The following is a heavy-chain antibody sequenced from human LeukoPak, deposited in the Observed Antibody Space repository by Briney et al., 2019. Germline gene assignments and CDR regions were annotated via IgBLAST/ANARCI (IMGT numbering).Heavy chain of an antibody. CDR2: ISGSGDST. CDR3: ASSGYNYGTSYFAY. Sequence: GGSLRFSCEASGFTFSNYAMSWVRQAPGKGLEWVSAISGSGDSTFDADSVKGRFTISRDNSKNTLYLQMNSLRAEDTAIYYCASSGYNYGTSYFAYWGQGTLVTVSS. CDR1: GFTFSNYA. J-gene: IGHJ4*02. D-gene: IGHD5-18*01. V-gene: IGHV3-23*01.